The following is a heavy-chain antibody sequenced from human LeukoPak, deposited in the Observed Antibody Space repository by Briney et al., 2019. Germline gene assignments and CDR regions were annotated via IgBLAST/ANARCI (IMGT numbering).Heavy chain of an antibody. CDR1: GFTFSSHA. J-gene: IGHJ3*01. Sequence: GGSLRLSCAASGFTFSSHALGWVRQAPGKGLEWVSIISGSGASIYHADSVKGRFTISRDNSKSTLYLQMNSLRAEDTAVYFCARDYSGYEKGFDVWGQGTLVTVSS. D-gene: IGHD5-12*01. CDR2: ISGSGASI. CDR3: ARDYSGYEKGFDV. V-gene: IGHV3-23*01.